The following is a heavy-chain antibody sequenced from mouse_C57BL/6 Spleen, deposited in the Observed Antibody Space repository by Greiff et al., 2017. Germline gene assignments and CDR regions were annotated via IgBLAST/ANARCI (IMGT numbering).Heavy chain of an antibody. D-gene: IGHD2-3*01. CDR2: IHPNSGST. Sequence: QVQLQQPGAELVKPGASVKLSCKASGYTFTSYWMHWVKQRPGQGLEWIGMIHPNSGSTNYNEKFKSKVTLTRDKSSSTAYMQLSSLTSEDSAVYYCASSTYYDGHYFDYWGQGTTLTVSS. CDR3: ASSTYYDGHYFDY. V-gene: IGHV1-64*01. J-gene: IGHJ2*01. CDR1: GYTFTSYW.